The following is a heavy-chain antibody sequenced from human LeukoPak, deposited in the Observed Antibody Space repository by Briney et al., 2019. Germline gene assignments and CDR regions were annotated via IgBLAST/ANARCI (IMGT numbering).Heavy chain of an antibody. CDR2: IYYSGST. CDR3: ARAGSSGYYSPPFDY. Sequence: SETLSLTCTVSGGSISSYYWSWIRQPPGKGLEWIGYIYYSGSTNYNPSPKSRVTISVDTSKNQFSLKLSSVTAADTAVYYCARAGSSGYYSPPFDYWGQGNLVTVSS. CDR1: GGSISSYY. V-gene: IGHV4-59*01. J-gene: IGHJ4*02. D-gene: IGHD3-22*01.